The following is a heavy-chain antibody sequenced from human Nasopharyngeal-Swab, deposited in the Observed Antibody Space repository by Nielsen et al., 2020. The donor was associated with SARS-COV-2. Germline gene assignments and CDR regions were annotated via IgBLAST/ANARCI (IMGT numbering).Heavy chain of an antibody. D-gene: IGHD5-24*01. Sequence: GGSLRLSRAASGFTFSSYEMNWVRQAPGKGLEWVSYISSSGSTIYYADSVKGRFTISRDNAKNSLYLQMNSLRAEDTAVYYCARLRRDGYNVRALYFDYWGQGTLVTVSS. J-gene: IGHJ4*02. CDR3: ARLRRDGYNVRALYFDY. CDR1: GFTFSSYE. V-gene: IGHV3-48*03. CDR2: ISSSGSTI.